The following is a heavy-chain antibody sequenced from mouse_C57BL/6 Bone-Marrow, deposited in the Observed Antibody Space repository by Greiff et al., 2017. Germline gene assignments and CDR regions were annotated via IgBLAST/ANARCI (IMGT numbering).Heavy chain of an antibody. D-gene: IGHD1-1*01. CDR2: IYPRSGNT. CDR3: ARLYYYGSDGYFDV. Sequence: VKLQQSGAELARPGASVKLSCKASGYTFTSYGISWVKQRTGQGLEWIGEIYPRSGNTYYNEKFKGKATLTADKSSSTAYMELRILTSEDSAVYFCARLYYYGSDGYFDVWGTGTTVTVSS. V-gene: IGHV1-81*01. J-gene: IGHJ1*03. CDR1: GYTFTSYG.